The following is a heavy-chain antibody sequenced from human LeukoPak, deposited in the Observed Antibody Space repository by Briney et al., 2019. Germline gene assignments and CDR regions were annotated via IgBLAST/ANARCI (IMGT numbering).Heavy chain of an antibody. CDR1: GGSISSRSYY. D-gene: IGHD2-2*02. J-gene: IGHJ4*02. CDR2: IYYSGST. V-gene: IGHV4-39*01. CDR3: ARQQYQLLYEGAFDY. Sequence: SETLSLTCTVSGGSISSRSYYWGWIRQPPGKGLEWIGSIYYSGSTNYNPSLKSRVTISVDTSKNQFSLKLSSVTAADTAVYYCARQQYQLLYEGAFDYWGQGTLVTVSS.